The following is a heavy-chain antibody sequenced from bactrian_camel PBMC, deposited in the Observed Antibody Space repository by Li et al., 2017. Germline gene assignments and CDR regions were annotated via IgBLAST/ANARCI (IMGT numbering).Heavy chain of an antibody. J-gene: IGHJ4*01. Sequence: DVQLVESGGGSALAGGSVRLSCAASGYTFNTYSWFRQAPGQERDGVAAIGRNSITNYADSVKGRFTISQDNAKNTLYLQMNSLKTEDTAVYYCAAGTWGKDVDYDCLNYWGQGTQVTVS. CDR1: GYTFNTY. CDR2: IGRNSIT. D-gene: IGHD4*01. V-gene: IGHV3S67*01. CDR3: AAGTWGKDVDYDCLNY.